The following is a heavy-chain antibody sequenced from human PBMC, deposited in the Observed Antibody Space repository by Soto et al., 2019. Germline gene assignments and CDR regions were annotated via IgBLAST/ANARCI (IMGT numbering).Heavy chain of an antibody. J-gene: IGHJ1*01. D-gene: IGHD2-15*01. CDR3: ARGVVGVVVRNRPGYFQH. Sequence: QVQLQESGPGLVKPSQTLSLTCTVSGGSISGGGYYWSWIRQHPGKGLEWIGYIYYSGSTYYNPSLKSRVNISVDTSENLFSLKLSSVTAADTAVYDCARGVVGVVVRNRPGYFQHWGQGTLVTVSS. CDR2: IYYSGST. CDR1: GGSISGGGYY. V-gene: IGHV4-31*03.